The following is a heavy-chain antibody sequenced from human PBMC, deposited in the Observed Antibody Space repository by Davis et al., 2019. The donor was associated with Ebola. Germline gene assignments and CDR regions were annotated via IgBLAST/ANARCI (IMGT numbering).Heavy chain of an antibody. CDR1: GFTFSSYW. V-gene: IGHV3-74*01. CDR2: INSDGSDT. D-gene: IGHD1-26*01. J-gene: IGHJ3*02. CDR3: AREGGSYGEAFDI. Sequence: HTGGSLRLSCAASGFTFSSYWMHWVRQVPGKGLVWVSRINSDGSDTSYADSVKGRFTISRDNAKNTLYLQMNGLRADDTAVYYCAREGGSYGEAFDIWGQGTLVTVSS.